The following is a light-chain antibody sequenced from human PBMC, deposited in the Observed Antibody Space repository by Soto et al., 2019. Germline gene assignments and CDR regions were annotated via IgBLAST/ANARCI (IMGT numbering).Light chain of an antibody. Sequence: QSALTQPASVSGSPGQSITISCTGTSSDFETYNVVSWYQHHPDKAPKLMIYEVSKRPSGDSNSFSGSKSGNTASLTIPGLQAEAEADYYCCSYTRSSVVFGGGTKLTVL. J-gene: IGLJ2*01. CDR1: SSDFETYNV. V-gene: IGLV2-23*02. CDR2: EVS. CDR3: CSYTRSSVV.